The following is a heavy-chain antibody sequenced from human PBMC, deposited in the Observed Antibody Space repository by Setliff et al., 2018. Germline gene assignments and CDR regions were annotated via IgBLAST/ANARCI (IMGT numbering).Heavy chain of an antibody. CDR2: ISAHSGNT. J-gene: IGHJ4*02. CDR1: GYTFNHYG. D-gene: IGHD2-8*01. CDR3: ERLVRYCTRVTCQRSSDGDF. V-gene: IGHV1-18*01. Sequence: ASVKVSCKASGYTFNHYGITWVRLAPGQGLEWMGWISAHSGNTFYAPQFQGRLVMTTGTSTNTAYMELRNLTSDDTAMYFCERLVRYCTRVTCQRSSDGDFWGQGTPVTVSS.